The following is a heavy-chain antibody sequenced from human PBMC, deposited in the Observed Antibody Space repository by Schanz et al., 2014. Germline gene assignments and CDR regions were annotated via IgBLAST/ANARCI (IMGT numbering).Heavy chain of an antibody. V-gene: IGHV3-33*01. CDR2: LWHDGSKK. CDR3: ARDFHGYGPHLDY. J-gene: IGHJ4*02. Sequence: QVQLVESGGGVVQPGRSLRLSCVASGFTFSSYDVFWVRQAPGKGLEWVAILWHDGSKKYYADSVKGRFTVSRDNCKNTLYLQLNSRRTEDTAVYYCARDFHGYGPHLDYWGQGSLVTVSS. D-gene: IGHD5-12*01. CDR1: GFTFSSYD.